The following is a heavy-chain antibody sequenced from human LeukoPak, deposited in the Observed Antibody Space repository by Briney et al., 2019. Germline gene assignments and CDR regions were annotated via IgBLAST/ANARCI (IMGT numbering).Heavy chain of an antibody. Sequence: PSETLSLTCTVSGASMTTYYWSWIRQPPGKGLEWVAYIYSSGSTNYNPSLKSRLTISIDTSKKQFSLKMSSVTAADTALYYCARLPAARLISGAFDIWGQGTMVTVSS. V-gene: IGHV4-59*01. CDR1: GASMTTYY. CDR2: IYSSGST. D-gene: IGHD1-20*01. J-gene: IGHJ3*02. CDR3: ARLPAARLISGAFDI.